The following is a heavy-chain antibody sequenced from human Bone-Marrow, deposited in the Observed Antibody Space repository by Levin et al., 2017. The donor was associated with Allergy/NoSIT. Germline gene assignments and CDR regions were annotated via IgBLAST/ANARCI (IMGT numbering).Heavy chain of an antibody. CDR1: GFTFDDYA. CDR3: AKGEFGAADTFARVGWYFDL. J-gene: IGHJ2*01. Sequence: GGSLRLSCAASGFTFDDYAMHWVRQAPGKGLEWVSSISWNSGNIGYVDSVKGRFTISRDNAKTSLYLQMNSLRAEDTALYYCAKGEFGAADTFARVGWYFDLWGRGTLVTDSS. V-gene: IGHV3-9*01. CDR2: ISWNSGNI. D-gene: IGHD3-16*01.